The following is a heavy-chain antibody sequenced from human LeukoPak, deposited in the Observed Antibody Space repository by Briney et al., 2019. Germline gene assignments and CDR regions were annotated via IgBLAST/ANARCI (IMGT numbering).Heavy chain of an antibody. V-gene: IGHV3-23*01. CDR2: ITGSGVGT. J-gene: IGHJ3*02. Sequence: GGSLRLSCAASGFTFSSYSMNWVRQAPGKGLEWVSAITGSGVGTYYADSVKGRFTISRDKSKNTLYLQMNSLSAADTAVYYCASTAAAETLDAFDIWGQGTMVTVSS. CDR3: ASTAAAETLDAFDI. D-gene: IGHD6-13*01. CDR1: GFTFSSYS.